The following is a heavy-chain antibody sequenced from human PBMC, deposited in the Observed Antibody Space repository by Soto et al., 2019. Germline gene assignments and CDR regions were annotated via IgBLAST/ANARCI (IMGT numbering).Heavy chain of an antibody. Sequence: QVQLVQSGAEVKKPGASVKVSCKASGYTFSSYDINWVRQATGQGLEWMGWMNPNSGNTGYAQKFQGRVTMTRNTSMSTAYMELSSLISEDTAVYNCAGEKVGAVVFGGQGTLVTVSS. J-gene: IGHJ4*02. CDR3: AGEKVGAVVF. D-gene: IGHD1-26*01. CDR1: GYTFSSYD. CDR2: MNPNSGNT. V-gene: IGHV1-8*01.